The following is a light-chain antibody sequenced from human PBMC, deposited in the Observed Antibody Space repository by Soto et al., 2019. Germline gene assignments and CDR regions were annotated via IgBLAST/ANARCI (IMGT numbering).Light chain of an antibody. CDR1: SSDVGGYNY. J-gene: IGLJ1*01. Sequence: QSALTQPASVSGSPGQSITISCTGTSSDVGGYNYVSWYQQPPGKAPKLMIYDVSNRPSRVSNRFSASKSRNTASLTISRLQAEDEADYYCISYTLSSNRYVFGTGTKLTVL. CDR2: DVS. V-gene: IGLV2-14*03. CDR3: ISYTLSSNRYV.